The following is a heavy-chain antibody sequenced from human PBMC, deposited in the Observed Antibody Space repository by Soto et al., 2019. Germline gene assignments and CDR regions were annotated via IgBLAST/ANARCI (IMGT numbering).Heavy chain of an antibody. D-gene: IGHD3-22*01. CDR1: GGRGSGDDLY. Sequence: PSETLSLTCVVPGGRGSGDDLYWSWIRHLPGKGLEWIANVYHTGTTYYNPSLKSRVSMSVDTSQNQFSLILASVTAADTAVYYCARALVTDYNSRDYHYYFAMDVWGQGTSVTVSS. V-gene: IGHV4-31*02. J-gene: IGHJ6*02. CDR3: ARALVTDYNSRDYHYYFAMDV. CDR2: VYHTGTT.